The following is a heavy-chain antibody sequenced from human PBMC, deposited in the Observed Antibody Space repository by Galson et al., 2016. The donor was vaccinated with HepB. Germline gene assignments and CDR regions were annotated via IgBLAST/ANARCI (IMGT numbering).Heavy chain of an antibody. Sequence: SLRLSCAASEFTFSSYVMSWVRQAPGKGLEWVSTISGNGGSTYYADSVKGRFTISRDNSKNTPYLQMNSLRAEDTAVYYCAKEGTIFGAVPYGMDVWGQGTTVTVSS. CDR2: ISGNGGST. CDR3: AKEGTIFGAVPYGMDV. J-gene: IGHJ6*02. V-gene: IGHV3-23*01. D-gene: IGHD3-3*01. CDR1: EFTFSSYV.